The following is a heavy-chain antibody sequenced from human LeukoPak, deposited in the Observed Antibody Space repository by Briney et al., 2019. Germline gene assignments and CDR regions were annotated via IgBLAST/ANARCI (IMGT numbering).Heavy chain of an antibody. CDR3: AKKRDSSSGWNWFDP. CDR2: ISGSGGST. Sequence: GGSLRLSCAASGFTFSSYAMSWVCQAPGKGLEWVSAISGSGGSTYYADAVKGRFTISRDNSKNTMYLQMNSLRAEDTAVYYCAKKRDSSSGWNWFDPWGQGTLVTVSS. J-gene: IGHJ5*02. V-gene: IGHV3-23*01. CDR1: GFTFSSYA. D-gene: IGHD6-19*01.